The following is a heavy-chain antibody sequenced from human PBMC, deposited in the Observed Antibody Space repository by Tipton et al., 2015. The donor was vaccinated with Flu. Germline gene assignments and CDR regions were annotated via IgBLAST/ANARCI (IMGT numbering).Heavy chain of an antibody. J-gene: IGHJ4*02. D-gene: IGHD6-13*01. Sequence: TLSLTCTVSGGSISPYYWSWIRQSPGKGLEWIGYIYYSGSTNYNPPLKSRVTISVDTPKNQVSLKLHSVTAADTAVYYCARHPSRIAATGTGFDYWGQGILVTVSS. V-gene: IGHV4-59*08. CDR2: IYYSGST. CDR1: GGSISPYY. CDR3: ARHPSRIAATGTGFDY.